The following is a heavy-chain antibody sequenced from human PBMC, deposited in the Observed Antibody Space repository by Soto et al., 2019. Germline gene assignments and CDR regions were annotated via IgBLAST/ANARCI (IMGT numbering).Heavy chain of an antibody. CDR3: ARVRPPTGTRPAAVRYFFDY. Sequence: QVHLQESGPGLVKPSGTLSLTCGVSGASVSSSHWWTWVRQPPRKGLEWLVEIYHVGVTSYNPSLKSRFIMSTDQSRNQFSLKPTSVTAAGTAVYYCARVRPPTGTRPAAVRYFFDYWGQGSLVTAS. D-gene: IGHD2-2*01. CDR2: IYHVGVT. J-gene: IGHJ4*02. V-gene: IGHV4-4*02. CDR1: GASVSSSHW.